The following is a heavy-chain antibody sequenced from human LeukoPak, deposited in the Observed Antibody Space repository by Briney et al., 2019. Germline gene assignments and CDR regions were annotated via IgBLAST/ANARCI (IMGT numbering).Heavy chain of an antibody. CDR1: GFTFRSYA. Sequence: GGSLRLSCAASGFTFRSYAMSWVRQAPGKGLYWVSSISGSGDTTFYADSVKGRFTISRDNSKNTLYLQMNSLRAEDTAVYYCAKDITVPNWGVFDYWGQGILVTVSS. CDR3: AKDITVPNWGVFDY. CDR2: ISGSGDTT. V-gene: IGHV3-23*01. D-gene: IGHD7-27*01. J-gene: IGHJ4*02.